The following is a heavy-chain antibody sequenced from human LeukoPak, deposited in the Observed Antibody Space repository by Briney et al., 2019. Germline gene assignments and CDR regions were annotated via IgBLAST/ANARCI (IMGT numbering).Heavy chain of an antibody. Sequence: GGSLRLSCAASGFTVSSNYMSWVRQAPGKGLEWVANIKQDGSDDYYVDSVKGRFTISRDNVKNSLWLQINSLRAEDTAVYYCARVSSGSSIHFDYWGQGTLVTVSS. V-gene: IGHV3-7*04. CDR2: IKQDGSDD. CDR3: ARVSSGSSIHFDY. D-gene: IGHD6-13*01. J-gene: IGHJ4*02. CDR1: GFTVSSNY.